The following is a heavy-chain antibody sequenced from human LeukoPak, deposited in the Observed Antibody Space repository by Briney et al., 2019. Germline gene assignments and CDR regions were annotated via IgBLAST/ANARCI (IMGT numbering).Heavy chain of an antibody. V-gene: IGHV3-64*01. J-gene: IGHJ4*02. CDR2: ISSNGGST. D-gene: IGHD6-19*01. CDR3: ARIPYSSGWYGDY. CDR1: GFTFSSYA. Sequence: PGGSLRLSCAASGFTFSSYAVHWVRQAPGKGLEYVSAISSNGGSTYYANSVKVRFTISRDNSKNTLYLQMGSLRAEDMAVYYCARIPYSSGWYGDYWGQGTLVTVSS.